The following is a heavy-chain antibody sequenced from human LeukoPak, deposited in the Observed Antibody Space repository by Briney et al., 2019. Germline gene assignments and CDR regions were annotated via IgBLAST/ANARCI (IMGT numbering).Heavy chain of an antibody. V-gene: IGHV3-7*01. J-gene: IGHJ4*02. CDR2: IKQDGSEK. D-gene: IGHD6-19*01. CDR3: ARDPIAVAGTSHFDY. CDR1: GFTVSSNY. Sequence: GGSLRLSCAASGFTVSSNYMSWVRQAPGKGLEWVANIKQDGSEKYYVDSVKGRFTISRDNAKNSLYLQMNSLRAEDTAVYYCARDPIAVAGTSHFDYWGQGTLVTVSS.